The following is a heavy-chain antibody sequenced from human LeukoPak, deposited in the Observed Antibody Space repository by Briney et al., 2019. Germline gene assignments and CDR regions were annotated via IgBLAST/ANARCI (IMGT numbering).Heavy chain of an antibody. J-gene: IGHJ5*02. V-gene: IGHV4-39*01. CDR1: GGSISSSSYY. CDR3: ARLVKQYYYDSSGSWFDP. CDR2: IYYSGST. D-gene: IGHD3-22*01. Sequence: SETLSLTCTVSGGSISSSSYYWGWIRQPPGKGLEWIGSIYYSGSTYYNPSLKSRVTMSVDTSKNQFSLKLSSVTAADTAVYYCARLVKQYYYDSSGSWFDPWGQGTLVTVSS.